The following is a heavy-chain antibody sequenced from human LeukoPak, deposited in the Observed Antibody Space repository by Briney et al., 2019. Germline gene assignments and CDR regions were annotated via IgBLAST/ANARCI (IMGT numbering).Heavy chain of an antibody. V-gene: IGHV3-48*03. CDR3: AREGVLGHYFDY. CDR1: GFTFSSYE. D-gene: IGHD3-10*01. Sequence: GGSLRLSCAASGFTFSSYEMNWVRQAPGKGLEWVSYISSSGSTIYYADSVKGRFTISRDNAKNSLYLQMNSLRAEDTAVYYCAREGVLGHYFDYWGQGTLVTVSS. CDR2: ISSSGSTI. J-gene: IGHJ4*02.